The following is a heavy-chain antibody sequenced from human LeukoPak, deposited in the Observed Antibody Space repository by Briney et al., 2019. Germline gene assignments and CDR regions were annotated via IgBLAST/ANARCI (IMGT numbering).Heavy chain of an antibody. Sequence: GVSLRLSCAASGLTFSSYGMHWVRQAPGKGLEWVAVISYDGSNKYYADSVKGRFTISRDNSKNTLYLQMNSLRAEDTAVYYCAKDQGSYGGMAAGMDVWGQGTTVTVSS. CDR2: ISYDGSNK. CDR1: GLTFSSYG. V-gene: IGHV3-30*18. D-gene: IGHD1-26*01. J-gene: IGHJ6*02. CDR3: AKDQGSYGGMAAGMDV.